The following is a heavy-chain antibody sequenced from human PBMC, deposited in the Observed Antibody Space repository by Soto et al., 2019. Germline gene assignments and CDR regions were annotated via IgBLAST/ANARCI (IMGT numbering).Heavy chain of an antibody. V-gene: IGHV1-18*01. J-gene: IGHJ4*02. Sequence: ASVKVSCKASGYTFSSYGISWVRQVPGQGLEWMGWISAYSANTNYAQKFQERVTITRDMSTSTAYMELSSLRSEDTAVYYCARVPFYYDSSAHQSLYYFDFWGQGTLVTVSS. CDR1: GYTFSSYG. CDR3: ARVPFYYDSSAHQSLYYFDF. CDR2: ISAYSANT. D-gene: IGHD3-22*01.